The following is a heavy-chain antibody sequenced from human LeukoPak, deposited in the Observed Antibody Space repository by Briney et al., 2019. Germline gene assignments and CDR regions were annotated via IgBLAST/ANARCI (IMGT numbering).Heavy chain of an antibody. V-gene: IGHV3-11*01. CDR3: ASLYGSGISYYYYGMDV. D-gene: IGHD3-10*01. CDR1: GFTFSDYY. CDR2: ISSSGSTI. Sequence: GGSLRLSCAASGFTFSDYYMSWIRQAPGKGLEWVSYISSSGSTIYYADSVKGRFTISRDNAKNPLYLQMNSLRAEDTAVYYCASLYGSGISYYYYGMDVWGQGTTVTVSS. J-gene: IGHJ6*02.